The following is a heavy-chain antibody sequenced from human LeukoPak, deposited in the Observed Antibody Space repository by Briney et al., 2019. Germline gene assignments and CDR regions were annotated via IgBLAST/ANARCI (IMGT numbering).Heavy chain of an antibody. CDR3: ARGIAAANPMLFDI. J-gene: IGHJ3*02. V-gene: IGHV4-39*01. CDR2: IYDSGST. Sequence: SETLSLTCTVSGGSIRSSYYYWGWIRQPPGKGLEWIGSIYDSGSTYYNPSLKSRVTISVDTSKNQFSLKLNSVTAADTAVYYCARGIAAANPMLFDIWGQGTMVTVSS. CDR1: GGSIRSSYYY. D-gene: IGHD6-13*01.